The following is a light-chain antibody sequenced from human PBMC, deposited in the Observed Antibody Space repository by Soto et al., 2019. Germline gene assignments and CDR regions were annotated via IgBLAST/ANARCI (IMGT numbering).Light chain of an antibody. J-gene: IGKJ1*01. CDR2: GAS. CDR1: QSVSSN. V-gene: IGKV3-15*01. Sequence: EMVMTQSPATLSVSPGERATLSCRASQSVSSNLAWYQQKPGQAPRLLIYGASTRATGIPARFSGSSAGTEVTLTISGLQSEDVAVYYCQQYNNRPPWTFGQGTKVDIK. CDR3: QQYNNRPPWT.